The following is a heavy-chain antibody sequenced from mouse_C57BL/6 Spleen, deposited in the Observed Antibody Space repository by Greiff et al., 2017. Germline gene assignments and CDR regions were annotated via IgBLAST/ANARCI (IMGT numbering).Heavy chain of an antibody. D-gene: IGHD1-1*01. CDR3: VRENYYGGRYAY. CDR2: IYPGDGDT. V-gene: IGHV1-82*01. J-gene: IGHJ2*01. CDR1: GYAFTSSW. Sequence: QVQLQQSGPELVKPGASVKISCKASGYAFTSSWMNWVKQRPGKGLEWIGRIYPGDGDTNYNGKFKGKATLTADKSSSTAYMQISSLTSDDAAVYFCVRENYYGGRYAYWGQGTTLTVSS.